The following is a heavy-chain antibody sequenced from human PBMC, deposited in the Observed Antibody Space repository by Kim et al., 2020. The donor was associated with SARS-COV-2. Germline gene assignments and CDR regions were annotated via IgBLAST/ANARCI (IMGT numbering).Heavy chain of an antibody. CDR2: INPNSGGT. Sequence: ASVKVSCKASGYTFTGYYMHWVRQAPGQGLEWMGRINPNSGGTNYAQKFQGRVTMTRDTSISTAYMELSRLRSDDTAVYYCARDHRAYYDFWSGQIPTGYWGQGTLVTVSS. J-gene: IGHJ4*02. CDR3: ARDHRAYYDFWSGQIPTGY. V-gene: IGHV1-2*06. D-gene: IGHD3-3*01. CDR1: GYTFTGYY.